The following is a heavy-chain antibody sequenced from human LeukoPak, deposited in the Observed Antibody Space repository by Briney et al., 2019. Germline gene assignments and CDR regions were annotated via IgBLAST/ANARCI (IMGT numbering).Heavy chain of an antibody. CDR3: ARFPYSGSPTWFDP. CDR2: ILPISGGT. V-gene: IGHV1-2*02. CDR1: GYTFTGYY. D-gene: IGHD6-13*01. J-gene: IGHJ5*02. Sequence: GASVKVSCKASGYTFTGYYMHWVRQAPGQGLEWMGWILPISGGTYFAQKFQGRVTLTRDTSINTAYMELNRLRSDDTAVYYCARFPYSGSPTWFDPWGQGTLVTVSS.